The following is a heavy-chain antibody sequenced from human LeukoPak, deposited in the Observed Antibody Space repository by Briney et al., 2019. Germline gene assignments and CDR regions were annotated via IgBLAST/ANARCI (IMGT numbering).Heavy chain of an antibody. CDR1: GYSISSGYY. V-gene: IGHV4-38-2*01. D-gene: IGHD3-10*01. CDR2: IHHTGGT. CDR3: ARYGSGFDDC. J-gene: IGHJ4*02. Sequence: SQTLSLTCAVSGYSISSGYYWGWIRQPPGKGLEFIGSIHHTGGTHHNPSLKSRVTMSMDTSRNQISLKLSFVTAADTAVYYCARYGSGFDDCWGQGTLVTVSS.